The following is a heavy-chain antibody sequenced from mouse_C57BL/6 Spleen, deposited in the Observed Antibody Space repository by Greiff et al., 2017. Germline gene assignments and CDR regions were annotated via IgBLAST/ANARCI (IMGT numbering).Heavy chain of an antibody. CDR2: IDPSDSET. CDR1: GYTFTSYW. J-gene: IGHJ4*01. D-gene: IGHD2-4*01. V-gene: IGHV1-52*01. Sequence: VQLQQSGAELVRPGSSVKLSCKASGYTFTSYWMHWVKQRPIQGLEWIGNIDPSDSETHYNQKFKDKATLTVDKSSSTAYMQLSSLTSEDSAVYYCARGKIYYDYGDAMDYWGQGTSVTVSS. CDR3: ARGKIYYDYGDAMDY.